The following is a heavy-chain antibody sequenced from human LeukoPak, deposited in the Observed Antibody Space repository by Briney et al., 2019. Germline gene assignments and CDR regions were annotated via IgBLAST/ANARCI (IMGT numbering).Heavy chain of an antibody. Sequence: GGSLRLSCAASGFTFSSYGMHWVRQAPAKGLEWVAVISYDGSNKYYADSVKGRFTISRDNSKNTLYLQMNSLRAEDTAVYHCAKDSPFFGYWGQGTLVTVSS. V-gene: IGHV3-30*18. J-gene: IGHJ4*02. CDR3: AKDSPFFGY. CDR2: ISYDGSNK. CDR1: GFTFSSYG.